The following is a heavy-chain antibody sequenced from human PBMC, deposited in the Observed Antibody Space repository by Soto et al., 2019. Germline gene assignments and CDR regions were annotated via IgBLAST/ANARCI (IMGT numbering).Heavy chain of an antibody. CDR1: GYTFTSYG. V-gene: IGHV1-18*01. Sequence: QVQLVQSGAEVKKPGASVKVSCKASGYTFTSYGISWVRQAPGQGLEWMGWINAYNGNTNYAQKLQGRVTMTTDTSTSTAYVELSRLRSDGTAGYYCGCVLPPFDPWAQGTLVTVSS. CDR3: GCVLPPFDP. CDR2: INAYNGNT. D-gene: IGHD5-18*01. J-gene: IGHJ5*02.